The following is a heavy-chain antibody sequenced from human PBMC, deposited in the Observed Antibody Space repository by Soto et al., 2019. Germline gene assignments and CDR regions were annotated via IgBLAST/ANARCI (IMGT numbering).Heavy chain of an antibody. CDR3: ARGNHRWLQLWYFDL. V-gene: IGHV1-69*16. Sequence: QVQLVQSGAEVKKPGSSVTVSCKASGGTFSSYTISWVRQAPGQGLEWMGGIIPILGTANYAQKSQGRVTITADESTSTAYMELSSLRSEDTAVYYCARGNHRWLQLWYFDLWGRGTLVTVSS. D-gene: IGHD5-12*01. CDR1: GGTFSSYT. CDR2: IIPILGTA. J-gene: IGHJ2*01.